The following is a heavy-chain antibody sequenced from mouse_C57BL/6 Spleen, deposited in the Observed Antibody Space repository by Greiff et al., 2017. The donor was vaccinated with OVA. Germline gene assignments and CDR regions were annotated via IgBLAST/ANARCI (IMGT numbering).Heavy chain of an antibody. V-gene: IGHV1-50*01. J-gene: IGHJ3*01. CDR3: ASRGPEAY. CDR2: IDPSDSYT. Sequence: VQLQQPGAELVKPGASVKLSCKASGYTFTSYWMQWVKQRPGQGLEWIGEIDPSDSYTNYNQKFKGKATLTVDTSSSTAYMQLSSLTSEDSAVYCCASRGPEAYWGQGTLVTVSA. CDR1: GYTFTSYW.